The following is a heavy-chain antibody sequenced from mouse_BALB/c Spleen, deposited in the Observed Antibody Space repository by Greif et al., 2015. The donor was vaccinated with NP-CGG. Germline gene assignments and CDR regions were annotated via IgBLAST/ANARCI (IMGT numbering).Heavy chain of an antibody. CDR1: GFTFSSYA. CDR2: ISSGGSYT. J-gene: IGHJ4*01. D-gene: IGHD2-3*01. CDR3: ARDLIYDGYYDYYYAMDY. V-gene: IGHV5-9-4*01. Sequence: EVQLVESGGGLVKPGGSLKLSCAASGFTFSSYAMSWVRQSPEKRLEWVAEISSGGSYTYYPDTVTGRFTISRDNAKNTLYLEMSSLRSEDTAMYYCARDLIYDGYYDYYYAMDYWGQGTSVTVSS.